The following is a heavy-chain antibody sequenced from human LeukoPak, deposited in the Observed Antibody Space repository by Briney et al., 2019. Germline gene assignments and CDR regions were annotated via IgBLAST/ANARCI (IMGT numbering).Heavy chain of an antibody. V-gene: IGHV3-11*01. CDR3: ARGDYGSGLRNNWFDP. Sequence: GGSLRLSCAASGFTFSDYYMSWIRQAPGKGLEWVSYFSSSCSTIYYADSVKGRFTISRDNAKNQMYLEMNSLRAEDTAVYYCARGDYGSGLRNNWFDPWGQGTLATVSS. D-gene: IGHD3-10*01. CDR1: GFTFSDYY. CDR2: FSSSCSTI. J-gene: IGHJ5*02.